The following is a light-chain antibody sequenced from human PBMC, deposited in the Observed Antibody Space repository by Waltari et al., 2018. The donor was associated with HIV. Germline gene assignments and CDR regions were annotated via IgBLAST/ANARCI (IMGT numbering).Light chain of an antibody. CDR1: GTVLSNSDNRHY. Sequence: DIVMTQSPDYLAVSLGERATFKCRSSGTVLSNSDNRHYLSWYQQKTGQSPNVLIYWASTRQSGVPDRFSASGSGTNFSLTISSLQAADVAVYYCQQYYTVRPTFGGGTKVEIK. CDR3: QQYYTVRPT. V-gene: IGKV4-1*01. CDR2: WAS. J-gene: IGKJ4*01.